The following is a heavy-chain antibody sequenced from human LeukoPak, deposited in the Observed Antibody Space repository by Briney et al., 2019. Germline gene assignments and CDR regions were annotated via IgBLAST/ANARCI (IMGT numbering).Heavy chain of an antibody. D-gene: IGHD3-10*01. Sequence: PGGSLRLSCAASGFTFSSYGMHWVRQAPGKGLEWVAFIRSDGSSKYYADSVKGRFTISRDASKNTLYLQMISLRAEDTAAYFCAGYYYVSGSYRYFDYWGQGTLVTVSS. CDR3: AGYYYVSGSYRYFDY. J-gene: IGHJ4*02. CDR2: IRSDGSSK. V-gene: IGHV3-30*02. CDR1: GFTFSSYG.